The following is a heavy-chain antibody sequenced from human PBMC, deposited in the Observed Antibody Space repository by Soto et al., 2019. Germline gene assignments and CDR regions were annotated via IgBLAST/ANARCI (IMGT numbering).Heavy chain of an antibody. CDR2: ISTDKGHT. V-gene: IGHV1-18*01. Sequence: QVQLVQSGPEVKKPGASVKVSCRTSGYTFTTFGITWVRQAPGQGLEWMGWISTDKGHTNYAQKFQARVTMTTDTSTSTAYMDLRSLRSDDTAIYYCATRSPAFDYWGQGTLVTVST. CDR1: GYTFTTFG. CDR3: ATRSPAFDY. J-gene: IGHJ4*02.